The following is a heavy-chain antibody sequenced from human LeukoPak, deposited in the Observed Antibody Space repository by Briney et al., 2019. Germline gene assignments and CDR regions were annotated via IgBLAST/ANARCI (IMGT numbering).Heavy chain of an antibody. D-gene: IGHD1-26*01. J-gene: IGHJ4*02. Sequence: GGSLRLSCAASGFTFSSYSMNWVRQAPGKGLEWVSHITASGTAMFYADSVKGRFTISRDSAKNSLYLQMNSLRDEDTAVYYCASSGSYRFDYWGQGTLGTVSS. CDR1: GFTFSSYS. CDR2: ITASGTAM. CDR3: ASSGSYRFDY. V-gene: IGHV3-48*02.